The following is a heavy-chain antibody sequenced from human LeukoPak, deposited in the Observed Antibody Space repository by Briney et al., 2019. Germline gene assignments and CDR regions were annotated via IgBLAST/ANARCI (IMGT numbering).Heavy chain of an antibody. CDR1: GFTFSSYG. CDR3: AKEGMVRGEILYYYYYMDV. J-gene: IGHJ6*03. V-gene: IGHV3-33*06. CDR2: IWYDGSNK. Sequence: GGSLRLSCAASGFTFSSYGMAWVRQAPGKGLEWVAVIWYDGSNKYYADSVKGRFTISRDNSKNTLYLQMNSLRAEDTAVYYCAKEGMVRGEILYYYYYMDVWGKGTTVTVSS. D-gene: IGHD3-10*01.